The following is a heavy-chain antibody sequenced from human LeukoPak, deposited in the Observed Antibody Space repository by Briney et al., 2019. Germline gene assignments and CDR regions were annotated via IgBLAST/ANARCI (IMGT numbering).Heavy chain of an antibody. CDR1: GYSFTSYW. Sequence: PGESLKISCKGSGYSFTSYWIGWVRQMPGKGLEWMGIIYPGDSDTRYSPSFQGQVTISADKSISTAYLQRSSLKASDTAMYYCARTPSSGWSNDAFDIWGQGTMVTVSS. D-gene: IGHD6-19*01. CDR3: ARTPSSGWSNDAFDI. V-gene: IGHV5-51*01. J-gene: IGHJ3*02. CDR2: IYPGDSDT.